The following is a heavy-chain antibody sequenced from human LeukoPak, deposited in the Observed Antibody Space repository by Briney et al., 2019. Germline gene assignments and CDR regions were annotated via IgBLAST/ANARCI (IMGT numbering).Heavy chain of an antibody. V-gene: IGHV3-30*18. D-gene: IGHD3-22*01. CDR1: GFTFSSYG. CDR2: ISYDGSNK. J-gene: IGHJ4*02. Sequence: GRSLRLSCAASGFTFSSYGMHWVRQAPGKGLEWVAVISYDGSNKYYADSVKGRFTISRDNSKNTLYLQMNSLRDEDTALYSCAKGTSSGYYDSSGYYYGNYFDYWGQGTLVTVSS. CDR3: AKGTSSGYYDSSGYYYGNYFDY.